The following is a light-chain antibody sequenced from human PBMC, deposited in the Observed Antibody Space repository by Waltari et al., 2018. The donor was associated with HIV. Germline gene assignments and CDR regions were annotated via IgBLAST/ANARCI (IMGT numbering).Light chain of an antibody. Sequence: QSVLTQPPSVSATPRQKVTISCSGTSSNIGKNYVSWFQQLPGTAPKRLSYENNKRPSGIPDRFSGSKSGTSATLGSTGLQTGDEADYYCGTWDTSLSAVVFGGGTKLAVL. CDR1: SSNIGKNY. CDR3: GTWDTSLSAVV. CDR2: ENN. J-gene: IGLJ2*01. V-gene: IGLV1-51*02.